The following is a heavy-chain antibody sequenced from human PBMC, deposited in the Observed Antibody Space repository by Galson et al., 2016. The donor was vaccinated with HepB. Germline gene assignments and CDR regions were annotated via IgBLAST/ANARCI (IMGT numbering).Heavy chain of an antibody. CDR2: TYYRSKWYD. CDR1: GDSVSSNSAT. D-gene: IGHD6-19*01. V-gene: IGHV6-1*01. J-gene: IGHJ4*02. Sequence: CAISGDSVSSNSATWNWIRQSPSRGLEWLGRTYYRSKWYDDYAVSVKSRITVNPDTSKNQFSLHLNSVTPEDTAVYFCARSQAVAGSPPYYFDSWGQGTLVTVSS. CDR3: ARSQAVAGSPPYYFDS.